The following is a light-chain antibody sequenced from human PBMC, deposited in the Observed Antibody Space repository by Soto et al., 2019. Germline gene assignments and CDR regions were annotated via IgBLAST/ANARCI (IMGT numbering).Light chain of an antibody. V-gene: IGLV2-14*01. CDR3: NSYAGTSYV. CDR1: SSDVGAYNY. CDR2: GVS. J-gene: IGLJ1*01. Sequence: QSALTQPASVSVSPGQSITISCTGTSSDVGAYNYVSWYQQHPDKAPKLVIYGVSNRPSGVSNRFSGSKSGNTASLTISGLLPEDEAHYYCNSYAGTSYVFGTGTKVTVL.